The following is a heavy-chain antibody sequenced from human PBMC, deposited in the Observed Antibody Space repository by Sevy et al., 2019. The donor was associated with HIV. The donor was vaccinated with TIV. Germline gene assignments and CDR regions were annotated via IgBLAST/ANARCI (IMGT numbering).Heavy chain of an antibody. J-gene: IGHJ4*02. V-gene: IGHV3-48*02. D-gene: IGHD1-1*01. CDR3: ARDHWNDY. CDR1: GFTFSVYS. Sequence: GGSLRLSCAASGFTFSVYSMNWVRQIPGKGLEWVAYIGSSSSPIYYADSVKGRFTISRDNAKNSLYLQMNSLRDEDTTVYYCARDHWNDYWGQGTLVTVSS. CDR2: IGSSSSPI.